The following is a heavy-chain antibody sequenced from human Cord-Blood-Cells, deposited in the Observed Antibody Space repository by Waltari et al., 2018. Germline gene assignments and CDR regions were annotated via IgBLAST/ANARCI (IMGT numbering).Heavy chain of an antibody. D-gene: IGHD3-3*01. CDR1: GGTFSSYA. CDR2: IIPIFGTA. J-gene: IGHJ3*02. Sequence: VKKPGSSVKVSCKVSGGTFSSYAISWVRQAPGQGLEWMGGIIPIFGTANYAQKVQGRVTITADESTSTAYMELSSLRSEDTAVYYCAREMLSNPIFGDPKHAFDIWGQGTMVTVSS. CDR3: AREMLSNPIFGDPKHAFDI. V-gene: IGHV1-69*01.